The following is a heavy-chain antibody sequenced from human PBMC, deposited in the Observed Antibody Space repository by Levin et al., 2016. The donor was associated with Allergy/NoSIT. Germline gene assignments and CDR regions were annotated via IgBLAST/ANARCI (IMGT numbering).Heavy chain of an antibody. Sequence: GGSLRLSCAASGFTFSAYWMNWVRQAPGKGLEWVANIKEDGINKYYADSVRGRFTISRDNADNSLYLQMNSLRTEDTAVYYCAVGGFYGGNSADHWGQGTLVTVSP. CDR1: GFTFSAYW. V-gene: IGHV3-7*01. CDR2: IKEDGINK. CDR3: AVGGFYGGNSADH. D-gene: IGHD4-23*01. J-gene: IGHJ4*02.